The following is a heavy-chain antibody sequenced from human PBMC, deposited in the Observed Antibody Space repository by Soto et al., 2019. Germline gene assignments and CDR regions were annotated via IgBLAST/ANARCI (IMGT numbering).Heavy chain of an antibody. Sequence: QVQLQQWGAGLLKPSETLSLTCAVYGGSFSGYYWSWIRQPPGKGLEWIGEINHSGSTNYNPSLKSRVTISVDTSKNQFSLKLSSVTAADTAVYYCARGRVAGTYYYYYYGMDVWGQGTTVTVSS. J-gene: IGHJ6*02. CDR1: GGSFSGYY. CDR3: ARGRVAGTYYYYYYGMDV. CDR2: INHSGST. D-gene: IGHD6-19*01. V-gene: IGHV4-34*01.